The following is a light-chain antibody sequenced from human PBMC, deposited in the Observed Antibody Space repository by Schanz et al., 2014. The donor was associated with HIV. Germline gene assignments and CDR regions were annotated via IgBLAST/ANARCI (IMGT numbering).Light chain of an antibody. V-gene: IGKV3-15*01. Sequence: EIVMTQSPATLSVSPGERATLSCRASQSVSSNLAWYQQKPGQAPRLLIYGASTRATDIPARFSGSGSGTEFTLTISSLQPDDFATYYCQQYDTNSYTFGQGTKLEI. J-gene: IGKJ2*01. CDR2: GAS. CDR3: QQYDTNSYT. CDR1: QSVSSN.